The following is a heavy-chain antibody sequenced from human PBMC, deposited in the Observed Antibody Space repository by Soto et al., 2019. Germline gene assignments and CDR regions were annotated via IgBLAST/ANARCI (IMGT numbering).Heavy chain of an antibody. CDR1: GFTFNVYA. V-gene: IGHV3-23*01. CDR3: AASLYYDSSSYGRYFFDY. J-gene: IGHJ4*02. Sequence: GGSLRLSCAASGFTFNVYAMSWVRQAPGKGLECVSSISGSGSTTYYADSAKGRFTISRDNAKNKNTLYLQMDSLRAEDTAIYYCAASLYYDSSSYGRYFFDYWGQGTLVTVSA. CDR2: ISGSGSTT. D-gene: IGHD3-22*01.